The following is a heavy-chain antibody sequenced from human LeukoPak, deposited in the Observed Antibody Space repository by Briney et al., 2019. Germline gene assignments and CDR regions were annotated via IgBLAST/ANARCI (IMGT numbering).Heavy chain of an antibody. J-gene: IGHJ4*02. CDR1: GFPLSGYW. CDR2: IKEDGSEA. Sequence: PGRSLRLSCAASGFPLSGYWMTWVRQAPGRGLEWVATIKEDGSEAYFGDSVKGRFAISRDNAKNSLYLQMNSLRGEDTAVYYCARGGANRFDYWGQGTLVTVSS. CDR3: ARGGANRFDY. V-gene: IGHV3-7*04. D-gene: IGHD3-16*01.